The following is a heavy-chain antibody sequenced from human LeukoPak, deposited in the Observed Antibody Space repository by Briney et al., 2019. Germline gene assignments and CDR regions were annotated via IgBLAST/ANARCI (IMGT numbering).Heavy chain of an antibody. V-gene: IGHV4-61*02. Sequence: PSQTLSLTCTVSGGSISSGSYYWSWIRQPAGKGLEWIGRIYTSGSTIYNPSLKSRVTISVDTSKNQFSLKLSSVTAADTAVYYCARYSVAAYFDYWGQGTLVTVSS. D-gene: IGHD6-19*01. CDR1: GGSISSGSYY. CDR3: ARYSVAAYFDY. CDR2: IYTSGST. J-gene: IGHJ4*02.